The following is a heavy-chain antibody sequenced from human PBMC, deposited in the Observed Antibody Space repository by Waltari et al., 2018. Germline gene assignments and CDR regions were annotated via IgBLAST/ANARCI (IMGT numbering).Heavy chain of an antibody. CDR2: IGGGSRSYI. J-gene: IGHJ5*02. Sequence: ELQLVESGGGLVKPGGSLRLTCEASGIGFGDSDMNWVRQAPGKGLEWVSSIGGGSRSYIFYADSVKGRFTISRDNAKNSLYLQMNSLRADDTAVYYCTRDLYGSGGDWFDPWGQGTLVIVSS. D-gene: IGHD3-10*01. CDR1: GIGFGDSD. CDR3: TRDLYGSGGDWFDP. V-gene: IGHV3-21*03.